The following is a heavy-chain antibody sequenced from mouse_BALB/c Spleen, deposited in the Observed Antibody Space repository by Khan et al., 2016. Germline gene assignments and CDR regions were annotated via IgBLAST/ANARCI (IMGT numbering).Heavy chain of an antibody. J-gene: IGHJ1*01. D-gene: IGHD2-1*01. CDR3: AIDFGNYGYFDV. V-gene: IGHV9-3-1*01. Sequence: QIQLVQSGPELKKPGETVKISCKASGYTLANYGVIWVKQAPGKGLKWMVWINTYTGETIYTDDFKGRFAFSLETSANIVYLEINNLKNEDTATCFCAIDFGNYGYFDVWGAGTTVTVSS. CDR2: INTYTGET. CDR1: GYTLANYG.